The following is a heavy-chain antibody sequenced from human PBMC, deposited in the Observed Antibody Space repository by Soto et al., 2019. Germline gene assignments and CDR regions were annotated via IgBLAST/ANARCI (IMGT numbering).Heavy chain of an antibody. J-gene: IGHJ6*02. CDR1: GDSVSSNRAS. D-gene: IGHD2-2*01. Sequence: SQTLSLTGAIPGDSVSSNRASRNCFRQSPSRGLECLGRTYYRSKWYNDYAVSVKSRITINPDTSKNQFSLQLNSVTPEDTAVYYCARDTGYCSSTSCYYYYYYGMDVWGQGTTVTVS. CDR3: ARDTGYCSSTSCYYYYYYGMDV. CDR2: TYYRSKWYN. V-gene: IGHV6-1*01.